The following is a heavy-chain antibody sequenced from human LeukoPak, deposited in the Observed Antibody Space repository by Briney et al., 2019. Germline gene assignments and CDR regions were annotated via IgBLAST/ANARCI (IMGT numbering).Heavy chain of an antibody. CDR2: MNPNSGNT. J-gene: IGHJ4*02. CDR3: AREYSGSFFD. V-gene: IGHV1-8*01. Sequence: ASVKVSCKASGYTFTSYDINWVRQATGQGLEWMGWMNPNSGNTGYAQKFQGRVTMTRNTSISTAYMELSRLISDDTAFYYCAREYSGSFFDWGQGTLVTVSS. D-gene: IGHD1-26*01. CDR1: GYTFTSYD.